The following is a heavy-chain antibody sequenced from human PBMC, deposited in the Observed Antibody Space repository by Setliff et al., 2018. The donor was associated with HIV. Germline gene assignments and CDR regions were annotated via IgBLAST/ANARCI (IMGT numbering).Heavy chain of an antibody. CDR3: VRHLLDYNFWSGYSTQNCFNY. D-gene: IGHD3-3*01. J-gene: IGHJ4*02. CDR1: GGSIDNYY. Sequence: PSETLSLTCSVSGGSIDNYYWSWIRQSPGKGLEWIGRIYYTGRTNYNPSLQSRVNMSVDTSKNQLSLNLTSVTAADTAIYYCVRHLLDYNFWSGYSTQNCFNYWGQGALVTVSS. V-gene: IGHV4-59*08. CDR2: IYYTGRT.